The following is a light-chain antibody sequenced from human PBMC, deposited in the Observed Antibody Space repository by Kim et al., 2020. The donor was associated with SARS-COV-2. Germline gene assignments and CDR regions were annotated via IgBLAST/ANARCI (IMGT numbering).Light chain of an antibody. CDR2: AAN. CDR3: QQYNFLPRT. J-gene: IGKJ1*01. V-gene: IGKV1-9*01. Sequence: ASVGDRVTITCRASQDIGNYLAWYQQDPGKAPKLLIYAANTLQTGVPSRFSGSGSGTEFTLTISSLQPEDFTTYSCQQYNFLPRTFGQGTKVDIK. CDR1: QDIGNY.